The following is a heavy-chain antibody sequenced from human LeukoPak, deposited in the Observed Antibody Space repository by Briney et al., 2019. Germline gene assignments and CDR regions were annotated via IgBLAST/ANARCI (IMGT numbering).Heavy chain of an antibody. Sequence: SETLSLTCTVSGGSISSYYWSWIRQPPGKGLEWIGYIYYSGSTNYNPSLKSRVTISVDTSKNQFSLKLSSVTAADTAVYYCARGVVSPSHFDYWGQGTLVTVSS. V-gene: IGHV4-59*01. CDR3: ARGVVSPSHFDY. D-gene: IGHD2-2*01. CDR2: IYYSGST. CDR1: GGSISSYY. J-gene: IGHJ4*02.